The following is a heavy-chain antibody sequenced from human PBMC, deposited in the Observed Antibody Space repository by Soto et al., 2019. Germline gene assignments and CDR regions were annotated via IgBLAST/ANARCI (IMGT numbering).Heavy chain of an antibody. J-gene: IGHJ4*02. CDR1: GGSFSGYY. CDR3: ARRPPGYSSSWFYDY. D-gene: IGHD6-13*01. V-gene: IGHV4-34*01. CDR2: INHSGST. Sequence: QVQLQQWGAGLLKPSETLSLTCAVYGGSFSGYYWSWIRQPPGKGLEWIGEINHSGSTNYNPSLKSRVTISVDTSKNQFSLKLSYVTAADTAVYYCARRPPGYSSSWFYDYWGQGTLVTVSS.